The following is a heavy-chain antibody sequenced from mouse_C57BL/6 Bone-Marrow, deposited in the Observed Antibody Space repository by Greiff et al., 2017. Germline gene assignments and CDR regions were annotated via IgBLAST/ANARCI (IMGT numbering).Heavy chain of an antibody. CDR1: GYTFTNYW. J-gene: IGHJ4*01. CDR2: IYPGGGYT. D-gene: IGHD2-1*01. Sequence: QVQLQQSGAELVRPGTSVKMSCKASGYTFTNYWIGWAKQRPGHGLEWIGDIYPGGGYTNYNEKFKGKATLTADNSSSTAYMQFSSLTSEDSAIYYCARSGGNYEYYYAMDYWGQGTSVTVSS. CDR3: ARSGGNYEYYYAMDY. V-gene: IGHV1-63*01.